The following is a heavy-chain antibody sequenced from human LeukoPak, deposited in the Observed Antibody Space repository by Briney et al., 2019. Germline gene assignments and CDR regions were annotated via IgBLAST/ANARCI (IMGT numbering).Heavy chain of an antibody. D-gene: IGHD2-15*01. V-gene: IGHV5-51*01. CDR1: GYNFTNYW. CDR2: IYPGDSDT. CDR3: ARVTLYCSGGTCPPDY. Sequence: GESLKISCKGSGYNFTNYWIGWVRQMPGKGLEWMGIIYPGDSDTRYSPSFQGQVTISADKSISTAYVQWSSLKASDTAMYYCARVTLYCSGGTCPPDYWGQGTLVTVSS. J-gene: IGHJ4*02.